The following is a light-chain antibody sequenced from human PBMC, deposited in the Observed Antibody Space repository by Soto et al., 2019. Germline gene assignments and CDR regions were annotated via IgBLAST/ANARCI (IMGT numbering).Light chain of an antibody. Sequence: QSALTQPPSVSGAPGQRVTISCTGSTSNIGAGYDIHWYQQLPGTAPKLLIYADINRPSGVPDRFSGSKSGTSASLAITGLQAEDEADYYCQSYDSSLSGYVVFGGGTKVTVL. V-gene: IGLV1-40*01. CDR1: TSNIGAGYD. J-gene: IGLJ2*01. CDR3: QSYDSSLSGYVV. CDR2: ADI.